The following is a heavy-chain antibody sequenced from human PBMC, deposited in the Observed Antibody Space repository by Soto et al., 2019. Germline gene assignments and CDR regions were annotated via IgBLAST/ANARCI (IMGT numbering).Heavy chain of an antibody. CDR1: GFTFSSYG. CDR2: IWHDGSNK. J-gene: IGHJ4*02. Sequence: QVQLVESGGGVVQPGRSLRVSCAASGFTFSSYGMHWVRQAPGKGLEWVAVIWHDGSNKYYADSVKGRFTISRDNSKNPLYPQMNSLRVEDTAVYYCATLGGRTFGGGFDFWGQGTLVTVSS. D-gene: IGHD3-16*01. V-gene: IGHV3-33*01. CDR3: ATLGGRTFGGGFDF.